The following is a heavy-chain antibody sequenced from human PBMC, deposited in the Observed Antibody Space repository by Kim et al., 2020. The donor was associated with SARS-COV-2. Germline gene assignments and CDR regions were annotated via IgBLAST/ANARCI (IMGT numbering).Heavy chain of an antibody. CDR1: GYTFTGYY. J-gene: IGHJ6*02. Sequence: ASVKVSCKASGYTFTGYYMHWVRQAPGQGLEWMGRINPNSGGTNYAQKFQGRVTMTRDTSISTAYMELSRLRSDDTAVYYCASPAAGIYPIYYGMDVWGQGTTVTVSS. D-gene: IGHD6-13*01. CDR3: ASPAAGIYPIYYGMDV. V-gene: IGHV1-2*06. CDR2: INPNSGGT.